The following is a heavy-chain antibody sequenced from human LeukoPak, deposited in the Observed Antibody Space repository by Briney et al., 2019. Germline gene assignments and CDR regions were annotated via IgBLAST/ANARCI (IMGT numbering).Heavy chain of an antibody. D-gene: IGHD3-22*01. J-gene: IGHJ4*02. CDR2: INPNSGGT. CDR3: AKDYYDSSGTPPGHYFDY. CDR1: GYTFTGYY. V-gene: IGHV1-2*02. Sequence: GASVKVSCKASGYTFTGYYMHWVRQAPGQGPEWMGWINPNSGGTNYAQKFQGRVTMTRDTSISTAYMELSRLRSDDTAVYYCAKDYYDSSGTPPGHYFDYWGQGTLVTVSS.